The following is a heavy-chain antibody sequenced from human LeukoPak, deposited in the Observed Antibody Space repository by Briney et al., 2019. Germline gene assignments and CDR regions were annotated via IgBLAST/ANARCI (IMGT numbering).Heavy chain of an antibody. V-gene: IGHV4-39*01. Sequence: SETLSLTCTVSGGSISSSSYYWGWIRQPPGKGLEWIGSIYYSGSTYYNPSLKSRVTISVDTSKNQFSLKLSSVTAADTAVYYCARTLSAPPRQWSSSSGPYYFDYWGQGTLVTVSS. CDR3: ARTLSAPPRQWSSSSGPYYFDY. D-gene: IGHD6-6*01. J-gene: IGHJ4*02. CDR2: IYYSGST. CDR1: GGSISSSSYY.